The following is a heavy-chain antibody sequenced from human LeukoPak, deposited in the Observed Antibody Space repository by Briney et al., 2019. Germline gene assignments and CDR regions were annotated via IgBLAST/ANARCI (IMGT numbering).Heavy chain of an antibody. CDR1: GYTFTGYY. D-gene: IGHD2-15*01. Sequence: ASVKVSCKACGYTFTGYYMHWLRPAPGQGLEGMGWINANSGGTNYAQKFQGRVTMTRDTSISTAYMGLSRPRSDDTAVYYCARDLKGFQWGQGTLVTVSS. CDR3: ARDLKGFQ. CDR2: INANSGGT. V-gene: IGHV1-2*02. J-gene: IGHJ4*02.